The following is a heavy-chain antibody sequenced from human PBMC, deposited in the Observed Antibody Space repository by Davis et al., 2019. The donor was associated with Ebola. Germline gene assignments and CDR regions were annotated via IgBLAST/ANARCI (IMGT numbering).Heavy chain of an antibody. D-gene: IGHD2-8*02. CDR1: GGTFSSYA. V-gene: IGHV1-8*02. Sequence: AASVKVSCKASGGTFSSYAISWVRQATGQGLEWMGWMNPNSGNTGYAQKFQGRVTMTRNTSISTAYMELSSLRSEDTAVYYCARRWLYWWSGRDVWGQGTTVTVSS. CDR3: ARRWLYWWSGRDV. CDR2: MNPNSGNT. J-gene: IGHJ6*02.